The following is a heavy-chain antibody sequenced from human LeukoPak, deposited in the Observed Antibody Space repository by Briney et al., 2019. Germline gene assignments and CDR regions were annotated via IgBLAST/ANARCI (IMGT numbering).Heavy chain of an antibody. D-gene: IGHD5-18*01. Sequence: ASVKVSCKASGYTFTSYYMHWVPQAPGQGLEWMGIINPSGGSTSYAQKFQGRVTMTRDTSTSIVYMELSSLRSEDTAVYYCARGRGYSYGYPPDDYWGQGTLVTVSS. V-gene: IGHV1-46*03. CDR2: INPSGGST. CDR1: GYTFTSYY. CDR3: ARGRGYSYGYPPDDY. J-gene: IGHJ4*02.